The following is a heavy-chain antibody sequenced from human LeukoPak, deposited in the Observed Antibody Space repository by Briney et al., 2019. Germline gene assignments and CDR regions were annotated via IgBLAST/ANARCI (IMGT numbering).Heavy chain of an antibody. V-gene: IGHV4-4*07. J-gene: IGHJ6*02. Sequence: PSETLSLTCTVSGGSISSYYWSWIRQPAGKGLEWIGRIYTSGSTNYNPSLKSRVTMSVDTSKNQFSLKLSSVTAADTAVYYCARGTRHGYCSSASCYYYYYGMDVWGQGTTVTVSS. CDR2: IYTSGST. CDR3: ARGTRHGYCSSASCYYYYYGMDV. D-gene: IGHD2-2*01. CDR1: GGSISSYY.